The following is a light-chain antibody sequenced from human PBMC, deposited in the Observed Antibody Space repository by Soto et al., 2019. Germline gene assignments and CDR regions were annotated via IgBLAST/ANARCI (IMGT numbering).Light chain of an antibody. CDR1: QSVDKY. V-gene: IGKV3-11*01. Sequence: IVMTQSPATLSLYPGERATLSCRASQSVDKYLVCYQQKPRQAPRLLIYDASNRAAGIPPRFSGSGSGTDFTITISSREPEDFAVDYCQQRGNRPPWTFGQGTKV. CDR3: QQRGNRPPWT. J-gene: IGKJ1*01. CDR2: DAS.